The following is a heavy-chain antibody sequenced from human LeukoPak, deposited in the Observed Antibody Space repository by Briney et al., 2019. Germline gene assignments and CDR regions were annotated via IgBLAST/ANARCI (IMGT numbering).Heavy chain of an antibody. J-gene: IGHJ4*02. D-gene: IGHD1-1*01. CDR1: GFTFGSYS. CDR2: TSGSTI. V-gene: IGHV3-48*02. Sequence: PGGSLRLSCAASGFTFGSYSMNWVRQAPGKGLEWVSYTSGSTISYADSVKGRFTISRDNAKNSLYLQMDSLRDEDTAVYYCARDKDWSFDYWGQGTLVTVSS. CDR3: ARDKDWSFDY.